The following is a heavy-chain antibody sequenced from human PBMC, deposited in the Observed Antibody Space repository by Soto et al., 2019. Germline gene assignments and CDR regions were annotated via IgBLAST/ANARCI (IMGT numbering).Heavy chain of an antibody. CDR1: GYTFNKYA. J-gene: IGHJ5*02. D-gene: IGHD2-15*01. V-gene: IGHV1-3*01. CDR2: INAGNGNT. Sequence: QVQLVQSGAEVKKPGASVKVSCRASGYTFNKYAIHWVRQAPGQRLEWMGWINAGNGNTQYSQKFQGTVTITRDTSASTVYLELTSLRFEDTAVYYCTRGEGYCSGGTRYRWFDPWGQGILVTVYS. CDR3: TRGEGYCSGGTRYRWFDP.